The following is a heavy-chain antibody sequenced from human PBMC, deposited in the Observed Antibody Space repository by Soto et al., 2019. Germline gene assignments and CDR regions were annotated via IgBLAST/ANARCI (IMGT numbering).Heavy chain of an antibody. D-gene: IGHD3-16*01. CDR2: IYYSGYT. J-gene: IGHJ6*02. CDR1: GCSIRSSSYY. V-gene: IGHV4-39*01. Sequence: SATLSLTCTVHGCSIRSSSYYWGWIRQPPGKGLEWIWSIYYSGYTYYNPSLKSRVTISVDTSKNQFSLKLSSVTAADTAVYYCARHNGPLYVGYYYDMDVWGQGTTVT. CDR3: ARHNGPLYVGYYYDMDV.